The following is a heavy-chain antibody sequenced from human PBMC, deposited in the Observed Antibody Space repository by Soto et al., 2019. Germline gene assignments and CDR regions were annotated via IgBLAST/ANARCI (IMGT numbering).Heavy chain of an antibody. J-gene: IGHJ4*02. D-gene: IGHD1-7*01. CDR2: TYHDRGT. Sequence: QVQLQESGPGLVKPSQTLSLTCTVSGDSVNNCDCYWNWIRQSPGKGLEWIGYTYHDRGTYYNPSLRRRRSLSFDITANQFSLKLASVTAADTTVYYCASMRLNYGADFWGQGSRVTVSS. V-gene: IGHV4-30-4*08. CDR3: ASMRLNYGADF. CDR1: GDSVNNCDCY.